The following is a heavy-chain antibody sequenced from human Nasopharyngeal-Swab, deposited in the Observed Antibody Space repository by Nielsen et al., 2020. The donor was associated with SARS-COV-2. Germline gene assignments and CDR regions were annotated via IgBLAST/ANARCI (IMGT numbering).Heavy chain of an antibody. D-gene: IGHD3-22*01. V-gene: IGHV3-7*01. Sequence: GESLKISCAASGFTFSSYWMSWVRQAPGKGLEWVANIKQDGSEKYYVDSGKGRFTISRDNAKNSLYLQMNSLRAEDTAVYYCASLTYYYDSSGLDYWGQGTLVTVSS. CDR2: IKQDGSEK. CDR3: ASLTYYYDSSGLDY. CDR1: GFTFSSYW. J-gene: IGHJ4*02.